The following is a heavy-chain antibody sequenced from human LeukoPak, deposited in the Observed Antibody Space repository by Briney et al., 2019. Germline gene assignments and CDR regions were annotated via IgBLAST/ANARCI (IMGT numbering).Heavy chain of an antibody. V-gene: IGHV1-69*05. CDR1: GGTFSSYG. D-gene: IGHD3-10*01. CDR2: IIPIFGTA. Sequence: SVKVSCKASGGTFSSYGISWVRQAPGQGLEWMGRIIPIFGTANYAQKFQGRVTITTDESTSTAYMELSSLRSEDTAVYYCASLRYYGSGSYSADYWGQGTLVTVSS. CDR3: ASLRYYGSGSYSADY. J-gene: IGHJ4*02.